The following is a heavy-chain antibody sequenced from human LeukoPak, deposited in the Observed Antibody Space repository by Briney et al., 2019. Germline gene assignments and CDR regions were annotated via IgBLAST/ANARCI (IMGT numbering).Heavy chain of an antibody. D-gene: IGHD3-10*01. CDR2: INHSGST. CDR1: GGSFSGYY. J-gene: IGHJ4*01. Sequence: SETLSLTCAVYGGSFSGYYWSWIRQPPGKGLEWIGEINHSGSTNYNPSLKSRVTISVDTSKNQFSLELSSVTAADTAVYYCARGRITMVRGVTLYFDYWGHGTLVTVYS. V-gene: IGHV4-34*01. CDR3: ARGRITMVRGVTLYFDY.